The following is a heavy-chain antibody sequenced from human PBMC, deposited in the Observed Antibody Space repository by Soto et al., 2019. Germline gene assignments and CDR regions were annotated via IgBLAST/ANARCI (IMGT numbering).Heavy chain of an antibody. CDR3: ARDLEFRDGNISHLDY. D-gene: IGHD3-10*01. V-gene: IGHV1-69*13. Sequence: SVKVSCNASGGTFRNHVFNWVRQAPGQGLEWMGGIIPIIGTPNYAQKFQGRVTITADASTNTVYLEVSSLRSQDTAVYYCARDLEFRDGNISHLDYWGQGTLVTVSS. J-gene: IGHJ4*02. CDR2: IIPIIGTP. CDR1: GGTFRNHV.